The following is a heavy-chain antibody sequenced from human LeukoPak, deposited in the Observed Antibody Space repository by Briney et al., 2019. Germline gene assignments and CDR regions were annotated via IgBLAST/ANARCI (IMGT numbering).Heavy chain of an antibody. CDR3: ATCGSGYYYYMDV. D-gene: IGHD3-22*01. CDR1: GYTLTELS. V-gene: IGHV1-24*01. CDR2: FDPEDGET. J-gene: IGHJ6*03. Sequence: ASVKVSCKVSGYTLTELSMHWVRQAPGKGLEWMGGFDPEDGETIYAQKFQGRVTMTEDTSTDTAYMVLSSLRSEDTAVYYCATCGSGYYYYMDVWGKGTTVTVSS.